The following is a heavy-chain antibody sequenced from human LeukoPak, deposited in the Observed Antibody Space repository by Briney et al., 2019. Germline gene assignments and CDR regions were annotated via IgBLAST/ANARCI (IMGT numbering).Heavy chain of an antibody. CDR2: IYYSGST. D-gene: IGHD6-19*01. V-gene: IGHV4-59*01. CDR1: GGSISSYY. Sequence: PSETLSLTCTVSGGSISSYYWNWIRQPPGKGLEWLGYIYYSGSTNYNPSLKSRVTISVDTSKSQFSLNLSSVTAADTVVYYCARGRWSSGWFDYWGQGTLVTVSS. CDR3: ARGRWSSGWFDY. J-gene: IGHJ4*02.